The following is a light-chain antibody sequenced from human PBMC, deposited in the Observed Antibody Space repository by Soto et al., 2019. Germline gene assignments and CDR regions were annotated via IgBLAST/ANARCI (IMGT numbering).Light chain of an antibody. CDR1: QSVSCS. Sequence: EIVLTQSQAILSLSPGEKATLSCRASQSVSCSLGWYQQKPGQAPRLIIYDASVRATGIPARFSGSGSGTDFTLTISSLEPADVAVYYCQEGTYWPAFGGGNKVEIK. CDR2: DAS. J-gene: IGKJ4*01. V-gene: IGKV3-11*01. CDR3: QEGTYWPA.